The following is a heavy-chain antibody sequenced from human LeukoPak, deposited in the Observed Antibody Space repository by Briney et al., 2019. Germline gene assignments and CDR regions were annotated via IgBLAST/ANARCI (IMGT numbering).Heavy chain of an antibody. CDR3: AKEGGPSGYSPCDS. CDR2: IYSGGST. D-gene: IGHD5-18*01. J-gene: IGHJ5*01. Sequence: GGSLRLSCAASGFTVSSNYMSWVRQAPGKGLEWVSVIYSGGSTYYADSVRGRFTISRDNSKNTLYLQMNSLSVEDTALYYCAKEGGPSGYSPCDSWGQGTLVTVSS. V-gene: IGHV3-53*01. CDR1: GFTVSSNY.